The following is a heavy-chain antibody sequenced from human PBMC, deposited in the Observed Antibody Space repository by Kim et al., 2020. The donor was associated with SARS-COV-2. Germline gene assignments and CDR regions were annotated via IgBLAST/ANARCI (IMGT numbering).Heavy chain of an antibody. CDR2: INHSGST. CDR3: ARVLVDYMPSYYYYGMDV. CDR1: GGSFSGYY. V-gene: IGHV4-34*01. Sequence: SETLSLTCAVYGGSFSGYYWSWIRQPPGKGQEWIGEINHSGSTNYNTSLKSRVPISVDTSKNQFSLKLTSVTAADTAVYYCARVLVDYMPSYYYYGMDVWGQGTTVTVSS. D-gene: IGHD4-4*01. J-gene: IGHJ6*02.